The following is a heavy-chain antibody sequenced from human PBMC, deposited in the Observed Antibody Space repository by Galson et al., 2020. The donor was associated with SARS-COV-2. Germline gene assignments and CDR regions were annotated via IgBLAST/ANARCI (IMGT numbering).Heavy chain of an antibody. CDR2: IHSSGRA. V-gene: IGHV4-59*12. CDR3: ARGQAYCSSTSCYRDAFDI. D-gene: IGHD2-2*02. Sequence: SETLSLTCTVSGGSIINYYWSWIRQPPGRGLEWIGYIHSSGRAKYNPSLKSRVTMSVDTSENHFSLKLSSVTAADTAVYYCARGQAYCSSTSCYRDAFDIWGQGTMVTVSS. J-gene: IGHJ3*02. CDR1: GGSIINYY.